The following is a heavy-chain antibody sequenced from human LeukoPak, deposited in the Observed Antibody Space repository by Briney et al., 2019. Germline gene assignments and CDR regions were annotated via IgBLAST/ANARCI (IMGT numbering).Heavy chain of an antibody. V-gene: IGHV3-23*01. CDR3: AKTPEMPLVFVLRFLEWLLSSALDY. D-gene: IGHD3-3*01. CDR1: GFTFSSYA. J-gene: IGHJ4*02. Sequence: PGGSLRLSCAASGFTFSSYAMSWVRQAPGKGLEWVSAISGSGGSTYYADSVKGRFTISRDNSKNTLYLQMNSLRAEDTAVYYCAKTPEMPLVFVLRFLEWLLSSALDYWGQGTLVTVSS. CDR2: ISGSGGST.